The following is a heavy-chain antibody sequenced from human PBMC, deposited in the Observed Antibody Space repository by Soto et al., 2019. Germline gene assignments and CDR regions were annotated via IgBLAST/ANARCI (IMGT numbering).Heavy chain of an antibody. D-gene: IGHD6-13*01. CDR2: IKKDESKK. V-gene: IGHV3-7*05. CDR1: GFTFSSYW. J-gene: IGHJ3*01. CDR3: ARDVSPGSSSWYIDAFDL. Sequence: EERLVESGGGLVQPGGSLRLSCAASGFTFSSYWMTWDRQAPGKGLEWVANIKKDESKKSYLDSVRGRFTISRDNAKNSLYLQMDSLTAEDTALYYCARDVSPGSSSWYIDAFDLWGQGTMVTVSS.